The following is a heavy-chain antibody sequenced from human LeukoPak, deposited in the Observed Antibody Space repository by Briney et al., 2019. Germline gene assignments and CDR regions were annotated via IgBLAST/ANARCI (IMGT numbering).Heavy chain of an antibody. Sequence: GGSLRLSCAASGFTFSSYAMSWVRQAPGKGLEWVSVIYSGGNTYYADSVRGRFTISRDNSKNTLYLQMNSLRAEDTAVYYCARDTPSHYYYYGMDVWGQGTTVTVSS. CDR3: ARDTPSHYYYYGMDV. V-gene: IGHV3-23*03. CDR1: GFTFSSYA. J-gene: IGHJ6*02. CDR2: IYSGGNT.